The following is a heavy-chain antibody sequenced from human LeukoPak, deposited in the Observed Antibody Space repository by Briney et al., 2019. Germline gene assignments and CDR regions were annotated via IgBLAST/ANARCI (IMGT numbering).Heavy chain of an antibody. CDR1: GFTFSSYN. CDR2: ITSGSSYI. Sequence: PGGSLRLSCAASGFTFSSYNMNWVRQAPGQGLEWVSSITSGSSYIYYADSVKGRFTISRDNAKNSLYLQMNSLRAEDTAVYYCARAGVLLWFEAWGQGTLVTVSS. V-gene: IGHV3-21*04. CDR3: ARAGVLLWFEA. J-gene: IGHJ5*02. D-gene: IGHD3-10*01.